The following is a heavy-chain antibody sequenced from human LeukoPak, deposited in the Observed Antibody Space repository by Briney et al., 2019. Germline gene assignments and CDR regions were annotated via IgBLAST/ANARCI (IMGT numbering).Heavy chain of an antibody. CDR1: GFTFSSYG. J-gene: IGHJ4*02. V-gene: IGHV3-33*01. D-gene: IGHD3-22*01. CDR2: IWYDGSNK. Sequence: PGRSLRLSCAASGFTFSSYGMHWVRQAPGKGLEWVAVIWYDGSNKYYADSVKGRFTISRDNSKNTLYLQMNSLRAEDTAVYYCARDGIVVATPFDYWGQRTLVTVPS. CDR3: ARDGIVVATPFDY.